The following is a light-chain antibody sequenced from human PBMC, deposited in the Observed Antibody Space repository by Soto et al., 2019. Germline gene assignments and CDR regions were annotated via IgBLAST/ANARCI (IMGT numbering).Light chain of an antibody. CDR1: QSVSSSD. Sequence: EIVLTQSPGTLSLSPGERATLSCRASQSVSSSDLAWYQQKPGQAPRLLIYGASSRANGIPDRFSGSGSGTDFTLTISRLEPEDVAVYYCQQYGSLPRTFGQGTEVEIK. CDR3: QQYGSLPRT. J-gene: IGKJ1*01. CDR2: GAS. V-gene: IGKV3-20*01.